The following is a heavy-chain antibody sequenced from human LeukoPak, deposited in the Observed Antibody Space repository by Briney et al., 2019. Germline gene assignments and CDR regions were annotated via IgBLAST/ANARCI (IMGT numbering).Heavy chain of an antibody. CDR1: GFSFSDYD. V-gene: IGHV3-11*01. J-gene: IGHJ3*02. D-gene: IGHD6-13*01. Sequence: GGSLRLSCAASGFSFSDYDMNWVRQAPGEGLEWVSYIGTSGSTIFYADSVKGRFTISRDNAKKSLYLQMNSLRAEDTALYYCAKDLRSSWFDAFDIWGQGTMVTVSS. CDR3: AKDLRSSWFDAFDI. CDR2: IGTSGSTI.